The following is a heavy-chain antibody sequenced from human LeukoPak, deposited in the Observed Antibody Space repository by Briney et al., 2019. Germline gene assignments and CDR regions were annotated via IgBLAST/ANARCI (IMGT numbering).Heavy chain of an antibody. Sequence: PGGSLRLSCAASGFTFSYYWMHWVRQAPGKGLVWVARIKPDGTSTTYADSVKGRFTISRDNAKNTLYLQMNSLRTEDTALYYCASHTGAGVAFRPFHIWGQGTTVTVSS. D-gene: IGHD2-8*01. CDR3: ASHTGAGVAFRPFHI. J-gene: IGHJ3*02. V-gene: IGHV3-74*03. CDR1: GFTFSYYW. CDR2: IKPDGTST.